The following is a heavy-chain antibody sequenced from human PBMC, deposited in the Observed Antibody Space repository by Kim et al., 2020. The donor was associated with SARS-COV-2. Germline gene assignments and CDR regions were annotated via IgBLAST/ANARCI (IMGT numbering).Heavy chain of an antibody. Sequence: GGSLRLSCAASGFTFSNAWMSWVRQAPGKGLEWVGRIKSKTDGGTTDYAAPVKGRFTISRDDSKNTLYLQMNSLKTEDRAVYYCTTGMVRGVIYRGGWFDPWGQGTLVTVSS. CDR1: GFTFSNAW. J-gene: IGHJ5*02. CDR3: TTGMVRGVIYRGGWFDP. D-gene: IGHD3-10*01. V-gene: IGHV3-15*01. CDR2: IKSKTDGGTT.